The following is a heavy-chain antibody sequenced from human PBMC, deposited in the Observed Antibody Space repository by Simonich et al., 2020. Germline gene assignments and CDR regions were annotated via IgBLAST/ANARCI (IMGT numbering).Heavy chain of an antibody. Sequence: EVQLVESAGGLVQPGGSLRLSCAASGFTFSGYWMSWVRQAPGKGLEWVANIKQDGSEKYYVDYVKGRFTISRDNAKNSLYLQMNSLRAEDTAVYYCARDGLGTAYYYYMDVWGKGTTVTVSS. CDR3: ARDGLGTAYYYYMDV. D-gene: IGHD7-27*01. J-gene: IGHJ6*03. CDR1: GFTFSGYW. V-gene: IGHV3-7*01. CDR2: IKQDGSEK.